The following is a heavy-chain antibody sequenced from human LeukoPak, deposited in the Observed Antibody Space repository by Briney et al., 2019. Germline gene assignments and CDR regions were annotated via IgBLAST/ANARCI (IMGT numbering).Heavy chain of an antibody. D-gene: IGHD6-19*01. Sequence: GGSLRLSCAASGFTFSSYAMSWVRQAPGKGLEWVSAISGSGGSTYYADSVKGRFTISRDNSKNTLYLQMNSLRAEDTAVYYCAKATPKKDIAVAGYYFDYWGQGTLVTVSS. CDR1: GFTFSSYA. CDR3: AKATPKKDIAVAGYYFDY. CDR2: ISGSGGST. V-gene: IGHV3-23*01. J-gene: IGHJ4*02.